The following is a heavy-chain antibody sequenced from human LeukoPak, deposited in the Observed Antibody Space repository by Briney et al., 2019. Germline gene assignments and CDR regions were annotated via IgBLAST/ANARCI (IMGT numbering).Heavy chain of an antibody. J-gene: IGHJ5*02. V-gene: IGHV4-34*01. CDR1: GGSFSGYY. D-gene: IGHD1-26*01. Sequence: SETLSLTCAVYGGSFSGYYWSWIRQPPGKGLEWIGEINHSGGTNYNPSLKSRVTISVDTSKNQFSLKLSSVTAADTAVYYCARREWELLENNWFDPWGQGTLVTVSS. CDR2: INHSGGT. CDR3: ARREWELLENNWFDP.